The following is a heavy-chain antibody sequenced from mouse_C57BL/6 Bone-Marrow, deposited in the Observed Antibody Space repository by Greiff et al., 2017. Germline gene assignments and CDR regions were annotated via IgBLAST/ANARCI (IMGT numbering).Heavy chain of an antibody. Sequence: VQLQQSGPELVKPGASVKISCKASGYSFTDYNMNWVKQSNGKSLEWIGVINPNSGTTSYNQKFKGKATLTVDQSSSTAYMQLNSLTSEDSAVYYCARPYYGNYLYYAMDYWGQGTSVTVSS. V-gene: IGHV1-39*01. CDR1: GYSFTDYN. CDR3: ARPYYGNYLYYAMDY. CDR2: INPNSGTT. D-gene: IGHD2-10*01. J-gene: IGHJ4*01.